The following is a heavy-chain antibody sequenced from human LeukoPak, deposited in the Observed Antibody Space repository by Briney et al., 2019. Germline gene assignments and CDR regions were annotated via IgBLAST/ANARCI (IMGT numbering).Heavy chain of an antibody. D-gene: IGHD5-24*01. V-gene: IGHV4-61*02. J-gene: IGHJ5*02. CDR3: ARGMRDGYNKWFDP. Sequence: PSQTLSLTCTVSGGSIRSGSYYWSWIRQPAGKALEWIGRIYTSGSSNYNPSLKSRVTISVDTSKNQFSLKLSSVTAADTAVYYCARGMRDGYNKWFDPWGQGTLVTVSS. CDR2: IYTSGSS. CDR1: GGSIRSGSYY.